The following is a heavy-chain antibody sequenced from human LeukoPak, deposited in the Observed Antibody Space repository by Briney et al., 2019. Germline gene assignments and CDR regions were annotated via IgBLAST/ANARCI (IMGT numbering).Heavy chain of an antibody. CDR2: INHSGST. Sequence: SETLSLTCAVYGGSFSGYYWSWIRQPPGKGLEWIGEINHSGSTNYNPSLKSRVTISVDTSKNQFSLKLSSVTAADTAVYYCAISIAVAGNPFDYWGQRTLVTVSS. D-gene: IGHD6-19*01. V-gene: IGHV4-34*01. CDR3: AISIAVAGNPFDY. CDR1: GGSFSGYY. J-gene: IGHJ4*02.